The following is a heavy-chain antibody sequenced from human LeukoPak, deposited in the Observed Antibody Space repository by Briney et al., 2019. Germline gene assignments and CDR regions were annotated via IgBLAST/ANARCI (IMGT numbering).Heavy chain of an antibody. J-gene: IGHJ5*02. D-gene: IGHD1-26*01. V-gene: IGHV4-59*12. CDR1: GGSISSYY. Sequence: PSETLSLTCTVSGGSISSYYWSWIRQPPGKGLEWIGSIYHSGRTFYNPSLKSRVTISVDTSKNQFSLKLSSVTAADTAVYYCARGVRYRNWFDPWGQGTLVTVSS. CDR2: IYHSGRT. CDR3: ARGVRYRNWFDP.